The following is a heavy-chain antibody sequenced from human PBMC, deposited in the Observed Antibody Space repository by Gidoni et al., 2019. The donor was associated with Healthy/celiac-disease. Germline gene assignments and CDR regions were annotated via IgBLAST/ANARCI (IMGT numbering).Heavy chain of an antibody. Sequence: QVQLQESGPGLVKPSETLSLTCTVSGGSISSYYWSWIRQPPGKGLEWFGYIYYSGSTNYNPPLKSGVTISVNRSKNQFSLRRSSGTAEDTAVYYCARQQRVRGWFDPGGQGTRVTVSP. CDR1: GGSISSYY. D-gene: IGHD6-13*01. V-gene: IGHV4-59*08. CDR2: IYYSGST. J-gene: IGHJ5*02. CDR3: ARQQRVRGWFDP.